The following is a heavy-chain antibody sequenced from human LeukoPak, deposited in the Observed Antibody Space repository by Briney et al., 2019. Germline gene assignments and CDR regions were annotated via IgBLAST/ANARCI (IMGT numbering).Heavy chain of an antibody. CDR1: GFTFSSFQ. D-gene: IGHD3-22*01. CDR3: ARDFITLNYYYYMDV. J-gene: IGHJ6*03. V-gene: IGHV3-48*03. CDR2: IGGGDSQI. Sequence: GGSLRLSCAASGFTFSSFQMTWVRQAPGKGLEWVSYIGGGDSQIYYADSVKGRFTISRDNAKNSLYLQMNSLRAEDTAVYYCARDFITLNYYYYMDVWGKGTTVTVSS.